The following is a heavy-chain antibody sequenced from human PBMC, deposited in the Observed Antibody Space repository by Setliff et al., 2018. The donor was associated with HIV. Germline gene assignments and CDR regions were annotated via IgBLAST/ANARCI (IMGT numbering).Heavy chain of an antibody. CDR1: RGSISRYY. V-gene: IGHV4-59*01. CDR3: ARSPGVDTNMAFDY. Sequence: SETLSLTCTVSRGSISRYYWSWIRQPPGKGLEWIGYIYYSGSTDYNPSLKSRVTISVDTSKNQVSLKLNSVTAADTAVYYCARSPGVDTNMAFDYWGQGTLVTVSS. D-gene: IGHD5-18*01. CDR2: IYYSGST. J-gene: IGHJ4*02.